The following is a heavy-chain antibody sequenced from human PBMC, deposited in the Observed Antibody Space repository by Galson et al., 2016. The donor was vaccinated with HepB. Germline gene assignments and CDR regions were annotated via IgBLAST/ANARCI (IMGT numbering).Heavy chain of an antibody. CDR3: AKDRNAVVTYGMDV. J-gene: IGHJ6*02. V-gene: IGHV3-23*01. CDR2: ISGSGGST. CDR1: GFTFSSYA. D-gene: IGHD4-23*01. Sequence: SLRLSCAASGFTFSSYAMRWVRQAPGKGLEWVSAISGSGGSTYYADSVKGRFTISRDNSKNTLYLQINSLRAEDTAVYYCAKDRNAVVTYGMDVWGQGTTVTVSS.